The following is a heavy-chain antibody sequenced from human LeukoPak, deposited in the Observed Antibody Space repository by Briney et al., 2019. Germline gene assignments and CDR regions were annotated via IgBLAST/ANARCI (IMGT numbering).Heavy chain of an antibody. D-gene: IGHD6-19*01. J-gene: IGHJ4*02. CDR2: IKQDGSEK. V-gene: IGHV3-7*01. Sequence: GGSLRLSCAASGFTFSSYWMSWVRQAPGKGLEWVANIKQDGSEKYYVDSVKGRFTISRDNAKNSLYLQMNSLRAEDTAVFCCASQRSGWYEGSSGSYYFDYWGQGTLVTVSS. CDR1: GFTFSSYW. CDR3: ASQRSGWYEGSSGSYYFDY.